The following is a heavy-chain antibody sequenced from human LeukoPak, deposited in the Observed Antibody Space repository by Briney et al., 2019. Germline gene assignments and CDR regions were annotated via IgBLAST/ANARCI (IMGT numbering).Heavy chain of an antibody. CDR1: GGSISSYY. J-gene: IGHJ5*02. Sequence: SETLSLTCTVSGGSISSYYWSWIRQPPGKGLEWIGRIYTSGSTNYNPSLKSRVTISVDTSKNQFSLKLSSVTAADTAVYYCAREITMVRGVITINWFDPWGQGTLVTVSS. D-gene: IGHD3-10*01. V-gene: IGHV4-4*08. CDR3: AREITMVRGVITINWFDP. CDR2: IYTSGST.